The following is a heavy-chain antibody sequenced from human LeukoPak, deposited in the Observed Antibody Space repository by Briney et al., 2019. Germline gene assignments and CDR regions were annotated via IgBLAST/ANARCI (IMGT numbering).Heavy chain of an antibody. D-gene: IGHD3-9*01. CDR2: ISSSSSYT. CDR1: GFTFSSYY. Sequence: GGSLRLSCAVSGFTFSSYYINWVRQAPGKGLEWVSCISSSSSYTYYADSVKGRFTISRDNSKNTLYLQMNSLRAEDTAVYYCARGIRTPSYYDILAGYYNVMNYWGQGTLVTVSS. CDR3: ARGIRTPSYYDILAGYYNVMNY. V-gene: IGHV3-21*01. J-gene: IGHJ4*02.